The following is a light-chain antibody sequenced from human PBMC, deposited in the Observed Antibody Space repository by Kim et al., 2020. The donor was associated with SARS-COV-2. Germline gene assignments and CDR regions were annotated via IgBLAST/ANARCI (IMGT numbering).Light chain of an antibody. CDR2: YDS. CDR1: NIGSKS. V-gene: IGLV3-21*04. Sequence: SYELTQPPSVSVAPGKTARITCGGNNIGSKSVHWYQQKPGQAPVLVIYYDSDRPSGLPERFSGSNSGNTATLTISRVEAGDEADYYCQVWDSSSDHPWVF. J-gene: IGLJ3*02. CDR3: QVWDSSSDHPWV.